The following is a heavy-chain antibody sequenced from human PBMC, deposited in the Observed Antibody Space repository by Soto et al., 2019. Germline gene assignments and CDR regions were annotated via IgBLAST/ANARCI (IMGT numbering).Heavy chain of an antibody. D-gene: IGHD4-4*01. CDR3: VHRGSYSNDVAY. V-gene: IGHV2-5*02. J-gene: IGHJ4*02. CDR2: IYWDDDK. Sequence: QITLKESGPTLVKPTQTLTLTCIFSGFSLRSSGVGVGWIRQPPGRALEWLALIYWDDDKRYSPSLRSRLTITKGTSKNQVVLTITNIDPVDTATYFGVHRGSYSNDVAYWCQGMLVTVSS. CDR1: GFSLRSSGVG.